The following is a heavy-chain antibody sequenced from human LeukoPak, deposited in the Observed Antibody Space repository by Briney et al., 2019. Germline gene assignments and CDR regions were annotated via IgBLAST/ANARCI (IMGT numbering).Heavy chain of an antibody. CDR2: INHSGST. CDR3: ARDRYYGSGSYYKFDF. V-gene: IGHV4-34*01. Sequence: SETLSLTCAVYGGSFGGYYWSWIRQPPGKGLEWIGEINHSGSTNYNASLKSRVTISVDRSKNQFSLKLSSVTAADTAVYYCARDRYYGSGSYYKFDFWGQGTLVTVSS. CDR1: GGSFGGYY. J-gene: IGHJ4*02. D-gene: IGHD3-10*01.